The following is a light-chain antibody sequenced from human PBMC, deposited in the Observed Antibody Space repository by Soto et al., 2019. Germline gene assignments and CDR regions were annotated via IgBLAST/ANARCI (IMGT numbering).Light chain of an antibody. CDR1: QSVSSSY. Sequence: EIVLTQSPGTLSLSPGERATLSCRAGQSVSSSYLAWYQHKPGQAPRLLISGTSSRATGIPDRFSGSGAGTDFTLTISRLEPEDFAVYYCQQRSNWPPITFGQGTRLEIK. J-gene: IGKJ5*01. CDR3: QQRSNWPPIT. V-gene: IGKV3D-20*02. CDR2: GTS.